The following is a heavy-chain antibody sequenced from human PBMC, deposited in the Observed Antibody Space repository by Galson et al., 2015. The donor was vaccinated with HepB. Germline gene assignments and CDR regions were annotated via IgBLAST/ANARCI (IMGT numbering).Heavy chain of an antibody. V-gene: IGHV1-24*01. CDR1: GYTLNELS. CDR3: ATSGCRSSCHDY. J-gene: IGHJ4*02. D-gene: IGHD6-13*01. CDR2: FAREDDET. Sequence: SVKVSCKVSGYTLNELSIHWVRQAPGKGLEWMGGFAREDDETVYAQQLQGRVTLTEDTSTDTAYMELSSLRSEDTAIYYCATSGCRSSCHDYWGQGTLVTVSS.